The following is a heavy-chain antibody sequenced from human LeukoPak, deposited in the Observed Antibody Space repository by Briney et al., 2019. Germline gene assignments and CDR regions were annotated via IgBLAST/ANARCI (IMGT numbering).Heavy chain of an antibody. CDR1: GYTFTGYY. D-gene: IGHD6-19*01. CDR3: ARGARIIAVAGIRAVGY. Sequence: VASVKVSCKASGYTFTGYYMHWVRQAPGQGLEWMGWINPNSGGTNCAQKFQGRVTMTRDTSISTAYMELSRLRSDDTAVYYCARGARIIAVAGIRAVGYWGQGTLVTVSS. V-gene: IGHV1-2*02. J-gene: IGHJ4*02. CDR2: INPNSGGT.